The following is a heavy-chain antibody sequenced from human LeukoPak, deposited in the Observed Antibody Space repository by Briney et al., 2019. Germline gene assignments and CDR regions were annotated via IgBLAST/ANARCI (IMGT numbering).Heavy chain of an antibody. CDR3: ARDLDSSGYYLFDY. CDR2: IKQDGSEK. D-gene: IGHD3-22*01. CDR1: GFTFSSYW. J-gene: IGHJ4*02. Sequence: GGSLRLSCAASGFTFSSYWMSWVRQAPGKGLEWVANIKQDGSEKYYVDSVKGRFTISRDNAKNSLYLQLNSLRAEDTAVYYCARDLDSSGYYLFDYWGQGTLVTVSS. V-gene: IGHV3-7*01.